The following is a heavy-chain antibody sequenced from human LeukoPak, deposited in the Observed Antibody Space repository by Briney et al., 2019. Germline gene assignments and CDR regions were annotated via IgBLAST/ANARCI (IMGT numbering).Heavy chain of an antibody. CDR2: ISGSGGST. CDR1: GFTFSSYA. V-gene: IGHV3-23*01. Sequence: GGSLRLSCAASGFTFSSYAMSWVRQAPGKGLEWVSGISGSGGSTNYADSVKGRFTISRDNSKNTLYLQMNSLRAEDTAVYYCAKDYYYDRSGDYAFDIWGQGTMVTVSS. D-gene: IGHD3-22*01. CDR3: AKDYYYDRSGDYAFDI. J-gene: IGHJ3*02.